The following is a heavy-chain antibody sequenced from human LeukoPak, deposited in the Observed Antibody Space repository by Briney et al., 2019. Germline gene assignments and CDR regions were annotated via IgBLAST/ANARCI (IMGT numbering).Heavy chain of an antibody. V-gene: IGHV3-21*04. CDR3: ARDSGITIFGVVIMGPNNWFDP. CDR1: GFTFSSYS. CDR2: ISSSSSYI. D-gene: IGHD3-3*01. J-gene: IGHJ5*02. Sequence: GGSLRLSCAASGFTFSSYSMNWVRQAPGKGLEWVSSISSSSSYIYYADSVKGRFTISRDNAKNSLYLQMNSLRAEDTAVYYCARDSGITIFGVVIMGPNNWFDPWGQGTLVTVSS.